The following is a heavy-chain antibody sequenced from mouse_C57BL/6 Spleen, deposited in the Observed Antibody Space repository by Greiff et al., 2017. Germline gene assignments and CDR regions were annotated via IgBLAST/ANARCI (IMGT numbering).Heavy chain of an antibody. CDR1: GFSFTSYG. J-gene: IGHJ2*01. D-gene: IGHD1-1*01. V-gene: IGHV2-5*01. CDR2: IWRGGST. CDR3: AKDYYGSSHYFGG. Sequence: VKLVESGPGLVQPSQSLSITCTVSGFSFTSYGVHWVRQSPGKGLEWLGVIWRGGSTDYNAAFMSRLSITKDNSKSQVFFKMNTLQADDTAIYYCAKDYYGSSHYFGGWGQGTTLTVS.